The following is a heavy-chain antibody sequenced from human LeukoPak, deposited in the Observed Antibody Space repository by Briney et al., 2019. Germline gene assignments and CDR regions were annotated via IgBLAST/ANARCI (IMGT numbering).Heavy chain of an antibody. CDR1: GFTFSNAW. Sequence: GGSLRLSCAASGFTFSNAWMSWVRQAPGKGLEWAGRIKSKTDGGTTDYAAPVKGRFTISRDDSKNTLYLQMNSLKTEDTAVYYCTTGARVPAASDWFDPWGQGTLVTVSS. D-gene: IGHD2-2*01. CDR2: IKSKTDGGTT. J-gene: IGHJ5*02. V-gene: IGHV3-15*01. CDR3: TTGARVPAASDWFDP.